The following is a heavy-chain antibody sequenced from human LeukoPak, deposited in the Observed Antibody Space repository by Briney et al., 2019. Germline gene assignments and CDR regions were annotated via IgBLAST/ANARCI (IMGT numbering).Heavy chain of an antibody. J-gene: IGHJ3*02. D-gene: IGHD3-22*01. Sequence: GGSLRLSCAASGFTFSSYAMNWVRQAPGKGLEWVSAITGSGGRTYYTDSVKGRFTFSRDNAKNTLYLQMNSLRAEDTAVYYCARNHYDSSGYFPDAFDIWGQGTMVTVSS. CDR3: ARNHYDSSGYFPDAFDI. CDR2: ITGSGGRT. CDR1: GFTFSSYA. V-gene: IGHV3-23*01.